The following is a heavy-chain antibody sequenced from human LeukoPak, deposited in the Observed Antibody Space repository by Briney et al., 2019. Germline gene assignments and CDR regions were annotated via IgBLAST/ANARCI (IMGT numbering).Heavy chain of an antibody. D-gene: IGHD3-22*01. V-gene: IGHV1-2*02. CDR2: INPNSGGT. CDR3: ARGRYYDSSGYYSDAFDI. CDR1: GYTFTGYY. J-gene: IGHJ3*02. Sequence: GASVKVSCKASGYTFTGYYMHWVRQAPGQGLEWMGWINPNSGGTNYAQKFQGRVTMTRDTSISTAYMELSRLRSDDTAVYYCARGRYYDSSGYYSDAFDIWGQGTMVTVSS.